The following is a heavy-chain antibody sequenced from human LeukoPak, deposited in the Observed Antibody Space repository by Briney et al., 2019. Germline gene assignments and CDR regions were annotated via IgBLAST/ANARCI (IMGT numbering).Heavy chain of an antibody. J-gene: IGHJ3*02. Sequence: SETLSLTCTVSGGSISSGSYYWGWIRQPPGKGLEWIGSIYYSGSTYYNPSLKSRVTISVDTSKNQFSLKLSSVTPEDTAVYYCARDLLDSFDIWGQGTMVTVSS. CDR1: GGSISSGSYY. CDR2: IYYSGST. V-gene: IGHV4-39*02. CDR3: ARDLLDSFDI.